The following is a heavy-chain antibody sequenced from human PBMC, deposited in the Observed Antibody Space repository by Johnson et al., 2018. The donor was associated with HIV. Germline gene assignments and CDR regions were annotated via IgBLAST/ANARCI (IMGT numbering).Heavy chain of an antibody. CDR2: IWYDGSNK. D-gene: IGHD5-24*01. CDR1: GLTFSNYG. CDR3: ASLSDGAFDF. V-gene: IGHV3-33*01. Sequence: QVQLVESGGGVVQPGRSLRLSCAASGLTFSNYGMHGVRQTPGKGLEWVAVIWYDGSNKYYADSVKGRFTISRDNSENTLYMQMNSLKAEDTAVYYCASLSDGAFDFWGQGTMVIVSS. J-gene: IGHJ3*01.